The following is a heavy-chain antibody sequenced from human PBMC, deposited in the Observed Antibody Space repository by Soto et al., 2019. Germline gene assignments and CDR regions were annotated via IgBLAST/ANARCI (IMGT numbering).Heavy chain of an antibody. J-gene: IGHJ6*02. Sequence: GESLKISCKGSGYSFTSYWISWVRQMPGKGLEWMGRIDPSDSYTNYSPSFQGHVTISADKSISTAYLQWGSLKASDTAMYYCARGSDDFWSGYLTPYYGMDVWGQGTTVTVSS. CDR3: ARGSDDFWSGYLTPYYGMDV. D-gene: IGHD3-3*01. CDR2: IDPSDSYT. V-gene: IGHV5-10-1*01. CDR1: GYSFTSYW.